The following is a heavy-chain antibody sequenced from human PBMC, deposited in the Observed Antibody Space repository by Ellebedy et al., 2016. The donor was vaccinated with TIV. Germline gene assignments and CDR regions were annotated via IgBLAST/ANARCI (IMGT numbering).Heavy chain of an antibody. D-gene: IGHD3-10*01. CDR2: INHSGST. V-gene: IGHV4-34*01. J-gene: IGHJ5*02. CDR1: GGSFSGYY. Sequence: SETLSLTXAVYGGSFSGYYWSWIRQPPGKGLEWIGEINHSGSTNYNPSLKSRVTISVDTSKNQFSLKLSSVTAADTAVYYCARVPAGGWFGELLWYNWFDPWGQGTLVTVSS. CDR3: ARVPAGGWFGELLWYNWFDP.